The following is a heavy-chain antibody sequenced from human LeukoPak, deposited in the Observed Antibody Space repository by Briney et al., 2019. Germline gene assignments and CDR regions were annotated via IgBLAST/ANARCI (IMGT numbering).Heavy chain of an antibody. Sequence: SETLSLTCTVSGGSLSSSSYYWGWIRQPPGKGLEWIGSIYYSGSTYYNPSLKSRVTISVDTSKNQFSLKLSSVTAADTAVYYCARDSQVIQLWLGVFVRWGQGTLSPSPQ. CDR3: ARDSQVIQLWLGVFVR. V-gene: IGHV4-39*07. J-gene: IGHJ4*02. CDR2: IYYSGST. D-gene: IGHD5-18*01. CDR1: GGSLSSSSYY.